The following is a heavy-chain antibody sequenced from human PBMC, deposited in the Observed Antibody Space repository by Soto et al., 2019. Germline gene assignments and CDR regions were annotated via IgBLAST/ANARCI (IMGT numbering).Heavy chain of an antibody. V-gene: IGHV3-7*04. Sequence: EVQLVESGGGFVQPGGSLRLSCEASGFSIGSYWMNWVRQSPGEGLEWVANIKQDASEKYHVDSVKGRFTISRDNAKNSLFLQMNSLRAEDTAVYFCVRGGTYFDLWGQGALVTVSS. CDR3: VRGGTYFDL. CDR1: GFSIGSYW. J-gene: IGHJ4*02. CDR2: IKQDASEK.